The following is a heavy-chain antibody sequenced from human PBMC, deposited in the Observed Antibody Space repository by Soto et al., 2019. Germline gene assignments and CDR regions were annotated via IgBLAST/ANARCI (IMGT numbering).Heavy chain of an antibody. D-gene: IGHD6-13*01. CDR2: ISGSGGST. J-gene: IGHJ4*02. V-gene: IGHV3-23*01. CDR1: GFTFSSYA. Sequence: GGSLRLSCAASGFTFSSYAMSWVRQAPGKGLEWVSAISGSGGSTYYADSVKGRFTISRDNSKNTLYLQMNSLRAEDTAVYYCAKDKVGSSSPALFDYWGQGTLVTVSS. CDR3: AKDKVGSSSPALFDY.